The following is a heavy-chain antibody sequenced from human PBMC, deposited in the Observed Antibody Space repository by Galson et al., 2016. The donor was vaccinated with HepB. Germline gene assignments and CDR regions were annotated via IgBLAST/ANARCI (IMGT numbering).Heavy chain of an antibody. CDR2: INTGNGNT. Sequence: SVKVSCKASGYIFTSYAIHWVRQAPGQRLEWMGWINTGNGNTKYSPKFQGRVTITRDTFATTAYMELSSLRAEDTAVYYCAKDWVRDGYPNPGWFDPWGQGTLVTVSS. J-gene: IGHJ5*02. D-gene: IGHD5-24*01. V-gene: IGHV1-3*04. CDR1: GYIFTSYA. CDR3: AKDWVRDGYPNPGWFDP.